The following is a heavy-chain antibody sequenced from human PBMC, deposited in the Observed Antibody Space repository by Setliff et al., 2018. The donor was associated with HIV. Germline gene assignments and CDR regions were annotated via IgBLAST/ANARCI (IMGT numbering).Heavy chain of an antibody. V-gene: IGHV1-18*01. CDR2: IRADNGHT. J-gene: IGHJ6*04. D-gene: IGHD3-10*01. CDR1: GYTFSTYG. Sequence: ASVKVSCKASGYTFSTYGLTWVRQAPGQGFEWMGWIRADNGHTDYAQKFQGRVTMTADTSTSTAYMEMRTLRSDDTAVYYCARVQGINITLARGASAGLDVWGKGTTVTVSS. CDR3: ARVQGINITLARGASAGLDV.